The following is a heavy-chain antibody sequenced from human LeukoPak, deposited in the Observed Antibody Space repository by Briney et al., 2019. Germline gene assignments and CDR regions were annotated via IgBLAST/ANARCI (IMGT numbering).Heavy chain of an antibody. CDR1: GYIFTNYY. D-gene: IGHD3-10*01. Sequence: GASVKVSRKASGYIFTNYYMHWVRQAPGQGLEWMGIINPSGGSTTYAQKFQGRVTMTRDTSTSTVYMELSSLRSEDTAVYYCARDHGSAYYRAPRHWGQGTLVTVSS. CDR3: ARDHGSAYYRAPRH. V-gene: IGHV1-46*01. CDR2: INPSGGST. J-gene: IGHJ4*02.